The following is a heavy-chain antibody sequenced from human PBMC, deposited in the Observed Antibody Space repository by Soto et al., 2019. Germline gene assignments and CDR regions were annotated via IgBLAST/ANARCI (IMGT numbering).Heavy chain of an antibody. Sequence: EVQLLESGGGLVQPGGSLRLSCAASGFTFDNYAMSWVRQAPGKGVEWVSGVSGGGASTYYAHSVKGLFTISSDNSMHMVYMEISSLRAEDTAIYYCARPYSLYSSCAGDCDLPHHGGQGTLVTVSS. V-gene: IGHV3-23*01. CDR2: VSGGGAST. CDR3: ARPYSLYSSCAGDCDLPHH. J-gene: IGHJ4*02. CDR1: GFTFDNYA. D-gene: IGHD2-21*02.